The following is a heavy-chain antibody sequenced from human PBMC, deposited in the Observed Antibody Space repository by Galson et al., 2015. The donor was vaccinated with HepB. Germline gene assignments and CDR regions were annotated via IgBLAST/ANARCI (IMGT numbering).Heavy chain of an antibody. CDR3: ARDWYYDSSGYYFYYFDY. V-gene: IGHV1-46*01. D-gene: IGHD3-22*01. CDR2: INPSGGST. J-gene: IGHJ4*02. CDR1: GYTFTSYY. Sequence: SVKVSCKASGYTFTSYYMHWVRQAPGQGLEWMGIINPSGGSTSYAQKFQGRVTMTRDTSTSTVYMELSSLRSEDTAVYYCARDWYYDSSGYYFYYFDYWGQGTLVTVS.